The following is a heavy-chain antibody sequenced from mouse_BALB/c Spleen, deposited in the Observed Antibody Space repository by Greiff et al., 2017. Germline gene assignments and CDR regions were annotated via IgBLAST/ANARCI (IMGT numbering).Heavy chain of an antibody. V-gene: IGHV3-6*02. D-gene: IGHD1-1*01. CDR1: GYSITSGYY. CDR3: ARERGSSYPNYAMDY. J-gene: IGHJ4*01. Sequence: EVKLVESGPGLVKPSQSLSLTCSVTGYSITSGYYWNWIRQFPGNKLEWMGYISYDGSNNYNPSLKNRISITRDTSKNQFFLKLNSVTTEDTATYYCARERGSSYPNYAMDYWGQGTSVTVSS. CDR2: ISYDGSN.